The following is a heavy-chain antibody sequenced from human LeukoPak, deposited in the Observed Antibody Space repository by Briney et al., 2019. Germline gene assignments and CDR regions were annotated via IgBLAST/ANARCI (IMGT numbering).Heavy chain of an antibody. D-gene: IGHD6-6*01. Sequence: GGSLRLPCAASGFTFSSYSMNWVRQAPGKGLEWVSSISSSSSYIYYADSVKGRFTISRDNAKNSLYLQMNSLRAEDTAVYYCAREWSSSGSKKVGMDVWGQGTTVTVSS. CDR1: GFTFSSYS. J-gene: IGHJ6*02. CDR2: ISSSSSYI. CDR3: AREWSSSGSKKVGMDV. V-gene: IGHV3-21*01.